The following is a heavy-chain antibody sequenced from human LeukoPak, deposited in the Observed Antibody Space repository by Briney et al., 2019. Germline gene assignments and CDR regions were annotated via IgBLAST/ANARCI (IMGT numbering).Heavy chain of an antibody. V-gene: IGHV4-39*01. J-gene: IGHJ4*02. D-gene: IGHD3-10*01. CDR2: IYYSGST. CDR1: GGSISSGSYY. Sequence: SETLSLTCTVSGGSISSGSYYWGWIRQPPGKGLEWIGSIYYSGSTYYNPPLKSRVTISVDTSKNQFSLKLSSVTAADTAVYYCAWYYGSGNFDYWGQGTLVTVSS. CDR3: AWYYGSGNFDY.